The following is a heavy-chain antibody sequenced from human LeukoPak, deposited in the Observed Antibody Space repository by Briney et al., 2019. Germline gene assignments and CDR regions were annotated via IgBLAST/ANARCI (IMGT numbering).Heavy chain of an antibody. CDR3: AKARNHYYDSSGLHY. J-gene: IGHJ4*02. Sequence: PGGSLRLSCAASGFAFRSYWMTWVRQAPGKGLEWVANIKPDGSEKYYVDSVKGRFTISRDNAKNSLYLQMRSLGAEDTAVYYCAKARNHYYDSSGLHYWGPGILVTVSS. CDR2: IKPDGSEK. D-gene: IGHD3-22*01. V-gene: IGHV3-7*01. CDR1: GFAFRSYW.